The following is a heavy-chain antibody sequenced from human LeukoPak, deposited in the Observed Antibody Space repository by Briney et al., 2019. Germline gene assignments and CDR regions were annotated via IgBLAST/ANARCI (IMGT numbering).Heavy chain of an antibody. CDR1: GGSISSSSYY. V-gene: IGHV4-39*01. D-gene: IGHD3-16*01. J-gene: IGHJ4*02. Sequence: SETLSLTCTVSGGSISSSSYYWGWIRQPPGKGLEWTGSIYYSGSTYYNPSLKSRVTISVDTSKNQFFLKLSSVTAADTAVYYCARLGGVSGIDYWGQGTLVTVSS. CDR2: IYYSGST. CDR3: ARLGGVSGIDY.